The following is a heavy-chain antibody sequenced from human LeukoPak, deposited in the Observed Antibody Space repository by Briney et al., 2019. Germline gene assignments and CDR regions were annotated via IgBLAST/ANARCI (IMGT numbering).Heavy chain of an antibody. CDR2: IYPADSDT. CDR3: ARAPWGSEWYFDL. V-gene: IGHV5-51*01. D-gene: IGHD7-27*01. Sequence: GESLKISCKSSGYQFANYWIAWVRQMPGKGPEWMGSIYPADSDTRYSPSFQGHVTISADKSISTAYLQWSSLKASDTAMYYCARAPWGSEWYFDLWGRGTLVTVSS. J-gene: IGHJ2*01. CDR1: GYQFANYW.